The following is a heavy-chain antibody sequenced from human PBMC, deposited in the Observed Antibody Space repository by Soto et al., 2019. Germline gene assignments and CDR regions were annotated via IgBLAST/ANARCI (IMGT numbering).Heavy chain of an antibody. J-gene: IGHJ6*02. CDR1: GGSITSGDYY. V-gene: IGHV4-31*03. D-gene: IGHD1-7*01. CDR3: ARLNAGTTYYYYGMDV. CDR2: IYYSGST. Sequence: SETLSLTCTVSGGSITSGDYYWSWIRQHPGKGLEWIGYIYYSGSTYYTPSLKSRVAISLDASKNVFSLKLYSLTAADTAVYYCARLNAGTTYYYYGMDVWGQGTTVTVSS.